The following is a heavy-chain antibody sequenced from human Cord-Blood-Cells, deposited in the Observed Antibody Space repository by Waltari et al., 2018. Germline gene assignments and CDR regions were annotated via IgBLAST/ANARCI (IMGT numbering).Heavy chain of an antibody. CDR2: ISRSSSYI. V-gene: IGHV3-21*01. CDR1: GFTFRSYS. Sequence: EVQLVESGGGLVKPGGSLRLSCAASGFTFRSYSMNWVRQPPGKGLEWVSSISRSSSYIYYADSVKGRFTISRDNAKNSLYLQMNSLRAEDTAVYYCARGGQQLVLGDSGDWFDPWGQGTLVTVSS. J-gene: IGHJ5*02. CDR3: ARGGQQLVLGDSGDWFDP. D-gene: IGHD6-13*01.